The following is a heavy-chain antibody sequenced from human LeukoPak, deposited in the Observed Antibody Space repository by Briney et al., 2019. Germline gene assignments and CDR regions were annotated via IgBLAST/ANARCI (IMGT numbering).Heavy chain of an antibody. CDR2: ISAYNGNT. CDR3: ARDLGWVVVVAATYYYYYMDV. V-gene: IGHV1-18*01. Sequence: ASVKVSCKASGYTFTSYGISWVRQAPGQGLEWMGWISAYNGNTNYAQKLQGRVTMTTDTSTSTAYMELRGLRSDDTAVYYCARDLGWVVVVAATYYYYYMDVWGKGTTVTVSS. CDR1: GYTFTSYG. J-gene: IGHJ6*03. D-gene: IGHD2-15*01.